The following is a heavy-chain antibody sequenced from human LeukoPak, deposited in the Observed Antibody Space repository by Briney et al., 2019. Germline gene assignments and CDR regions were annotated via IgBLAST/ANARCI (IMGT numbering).Heavy chain of an antibody. CDR3: AKELGGDHVPWYFDV. D-gene: IGHD4-17*01. CDR1: GFTFSNYA. CDR2: IIGSGGST. Sequence: PGGSLRLSCAASGFTFSNYAMSWVRQAPGRGLEWVSVIIGSGGSTYYTDSVKGRFTLSRDNSKNTLYLQMNSLRAEDTAVYYCAKELGGDHVPWYFDVWGRGTLVTVSS. J-gene: IGHJ2*01. V-gene: IGHV3-23*01.